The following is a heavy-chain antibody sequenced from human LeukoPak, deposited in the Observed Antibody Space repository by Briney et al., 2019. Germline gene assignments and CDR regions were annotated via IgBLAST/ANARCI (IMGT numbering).Heavy chain of an antibody. J-gene: IGHJ5*02. D-gene: IGHD3-3*01. CDR1: GGSISSSSYY. CDR2: IYYSGST. CDR3: ARHYYDFWSGYPNNWFDP. Sequence: SETLSLTCTVSGGSISSSSYYWGWIRQPPGKGLEWIGSIYYSGSTYYNPSLKSRVTISVDTSKNQFSLKLSSVTAADTAVYYCARHYYDFWSGYPNNWFDPSGQGTLVTVSS. V-gene: IGHV4-39*01.